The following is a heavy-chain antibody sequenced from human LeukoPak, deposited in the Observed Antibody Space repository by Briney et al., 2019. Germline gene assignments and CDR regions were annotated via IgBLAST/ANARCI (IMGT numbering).Heavy chain of an antibody. CDR3: AKDPAYDSSGYYYYFDY. V-gene: IGHV3-30*18. CDR2: ISYDGSNK. J-gene: IGHJ4*02. Sequence: PGGSLRLSCAVSGFTFSSDGMHWVRQAPGNGLEWVAVISYDGSNKYYADSVKGRSTISRDNSKNTLYLQMNRLRAEDTGVYYCAKDPAYDSSGYYYYFDYGGQGTLVTVSS. D-gene: IGHD3-22*01. CDR1: GFTFSSDG.